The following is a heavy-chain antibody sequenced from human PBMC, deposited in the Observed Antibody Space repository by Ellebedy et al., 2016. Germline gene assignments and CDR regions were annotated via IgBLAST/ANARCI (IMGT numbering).Heavy chain of an antibody. D-gene: IGHD6-19*01. J-gene: IGHJ4*02. V-gene: IGHV4-39*07. CDR3: ARVVNRSSSGWYEFDY. CDR2: INHSGST. CDR1: GGSISSGGYY. Sequence: SETLSLTCTVSGGSISSGGYYWSWIRQPPGKGLEWIGEINHSGSTNYNPSLKSRVTISVDTSKNQFSLKLSSVTAADTAVYYCARVVNRSSSGWYEFDYWGQGTLVTVSS.